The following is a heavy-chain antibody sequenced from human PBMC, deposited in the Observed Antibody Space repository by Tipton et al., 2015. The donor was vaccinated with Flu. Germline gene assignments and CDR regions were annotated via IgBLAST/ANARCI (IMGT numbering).Heavy chain of an antibody. J-gene: IGHJ4*02. Sequence: TLSLTCTVSGGSISGCYWTWIRQPPGKGLEWIGYIYYSGSTNYNPSLKSRVTISVDTSKNQFSLKLSSVTAADTAVYYCATEYRGWPAALDYWSQGILVTVSS. CDR1: GGSISGCY. CDR3: ATEYRGWPAALDY. D-gene: IGHD3-10*01. CDR2: IYYSGST. V-gene: IGHV4-59*01.